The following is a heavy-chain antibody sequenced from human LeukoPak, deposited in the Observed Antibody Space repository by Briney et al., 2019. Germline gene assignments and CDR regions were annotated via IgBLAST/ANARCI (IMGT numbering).Heavy chain of an antibody. CDR2: ISSNGSST. Sequence: GGSLRLSCAASGFTFSSYALHWVRQAPGKGLEYVSAISSNGSSTYYANSVKGRFTISRDNSKNTLYLQMGSLRAEDTAVYYCARRDLVGYFDYWGQGTLVTVSS. J-gene: IGHJ4*02. V-gene: IGHV3-64*01. D-gene: IGHD2-15*01. CDR3: ARRDLVGYFDY. CDR1: GFTFSSYA.